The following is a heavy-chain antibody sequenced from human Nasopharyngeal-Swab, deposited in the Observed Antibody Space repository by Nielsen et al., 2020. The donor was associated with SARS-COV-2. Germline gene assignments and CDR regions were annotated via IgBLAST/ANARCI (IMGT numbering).Heavy chain of an antibody. Sequence: RQYRGKGLEWVSSISSSSSYIYYADSVKGRFTISRDNAKNSLYLQMNSLRAEDTAVYYCARAPSVRLNWFDPWGQGTLVTVSS. CDR2: ISSSSSYI. CDR3: ARAPSVRLNWFDP. V-gene: IGHV3-21*01. D-gene: IGHD5-12*01. J-gene: IGHJ5*02.